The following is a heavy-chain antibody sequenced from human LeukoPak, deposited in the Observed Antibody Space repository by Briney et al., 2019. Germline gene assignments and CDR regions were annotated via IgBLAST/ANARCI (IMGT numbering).Heavy chain of an antibody. CDR1: GFTFSRYS. J-gene: IGHJ4*02. Sequence: GGSLRLSCVSSGFTFSRYSMNWVRRAPGKGLEWVSSISSSSSYIYYADSVKGRFTISRDNAKNSLYLQMNSLRAEDTAVYYCARVPDDFWSGYFVDYWGQGTLVTVSS. CDR2: ISSSSSYI. V-gene: IGHV3-21*01. D-gene: IGHD3-3*01. CDR3: ARVPDDFWSGYFVDY.